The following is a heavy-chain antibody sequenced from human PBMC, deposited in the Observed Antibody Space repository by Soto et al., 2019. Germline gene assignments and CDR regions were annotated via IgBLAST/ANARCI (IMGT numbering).Heavy chain of an antibody. V-gene: IGHV1-69*13. D-gene: IGHD5-12*01. CDR1: GGTFSSYA. CDR3: ARDTLRWLRAFDI. J-gene: IGHJ3*02. Sequence: ASVKVSCKASGGTFSSYAISWVRQAPGQGLEWMGGIIPIFGTANYAQKFQGRVTITADESTSTAYMELSSLRSEDTAVYYCARDTLRWLRAFDIWGQGTMVTVSS. CDR2: IIPIFGTA.